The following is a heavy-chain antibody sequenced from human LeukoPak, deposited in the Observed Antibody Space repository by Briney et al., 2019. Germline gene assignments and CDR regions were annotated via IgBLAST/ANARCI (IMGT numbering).Heavy chain of an antibody. V-gene: IGHV4-31*01. CDR2: IYYSRIT. D-gene: IGHD3-22*01. J-gene: IGHJ6*03. Sequence: PSETLSLTCTLSGGSISSGGYYWSWIRQHPGKGLELIEYIYYSRITYYNPPLKSQVTISVDTSKKQFSLKVSSVTDADTAVYYCARDHDDSSKNYYYYYMDVWGKGTTVTVSS. CDR3: ARDHDDSSKNYYYYYMDV. CDR1: GGSISSGGYY.